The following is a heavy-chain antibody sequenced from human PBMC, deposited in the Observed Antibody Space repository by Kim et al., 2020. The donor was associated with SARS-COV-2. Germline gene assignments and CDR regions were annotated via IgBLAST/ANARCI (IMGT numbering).Heavy chain of an antibody. CDR3: AKDLDYYDSSEGY. J-gene: IGHJ4*02. V-gene: IGHV3-30*18. D-gene: IGHD3-22*01. Sequence: GRSLRLSCAASGFTFSSYGMHWVRQAPGKGLEWVAVISYDGSNKYYADSVKGRFTISRDNSKNTLYLQMNSLRAEDTAVYYCAKDLDYYDSSEGYWGQGTLVTVSS. CDR2: ISYDGSNK. CDR1: GFTFSSYG.